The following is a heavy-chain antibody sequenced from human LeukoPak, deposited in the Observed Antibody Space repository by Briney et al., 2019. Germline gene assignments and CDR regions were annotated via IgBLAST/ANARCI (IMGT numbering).Heavy chain of an antibody. Sequence: ASVKVSCKASGYTFTGYYMHWVRQAPGQGLEWMGWINPNSGGTNYAQKFQGRVTMTRDTSISTAYMELSRLRSDDTAVYYCARDSGFYGSGRFYYFDYWGQGTLVTVSS. V-gene: IGHV1-2*02. J-gene: IGHJ4*02. CDR2: INPNSGGT. D-gene: IGHD3-10*01. CDR1: GYTFTGYY. CDR3: ARDSGFYGSGRFYYFDY.